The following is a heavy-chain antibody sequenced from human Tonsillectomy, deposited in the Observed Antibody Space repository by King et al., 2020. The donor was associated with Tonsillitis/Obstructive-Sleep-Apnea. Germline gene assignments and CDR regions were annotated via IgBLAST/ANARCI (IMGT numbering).Heavy chain of an antibody. D-gene: IGHD4-17*01. V-gene: IGHV1-18*01. CDR3: ARERYGDYPTDY. Sequence: VQLVESGAEVKKPGASVKVSCKASGYTFTSNGISWVRQAPGQGLEWVGWISAYNGNRNYAQKLQGRVTMTTDTSTSTAYMELRSLRSDDTAVYYCARERYGDYPTDYWGQGTLVTVSS. CDR2: ISAYNGNR. CDR1: GYTFTSNG. J-gene: IGHJ4*02.